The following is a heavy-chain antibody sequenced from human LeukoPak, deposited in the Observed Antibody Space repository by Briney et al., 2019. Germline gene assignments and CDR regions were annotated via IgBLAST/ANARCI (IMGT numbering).Heavy chain of an antibody. D-gene: IGHD1-14*01. CDR2: ISGSGGST. CDR1: GFTFSSYA. V-gene: IGHV3-23*01. J-gene: IGHJ4*02. CDR3: ARSNQADDY. Sequence: PGGSLRLSCAASGFTFSSYAMSWVRPAPGKGLEWVSAISGSGGSTYYADSVKGRFTISRDNSKNTLYLQMDSLRAEDTGVYYCARSNQADDYWGQGTLVTVSS.